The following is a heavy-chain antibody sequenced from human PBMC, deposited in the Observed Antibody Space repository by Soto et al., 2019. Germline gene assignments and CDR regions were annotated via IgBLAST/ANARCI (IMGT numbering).Heavy chain of an antibody. CDR3: ASRIAAARTDEAEYFQH. V-gene: IGHV4-4*02. D-gene: IGHD6-13*01. Sequence: SETLSLTCAVSGGSISRSNWWSWVRQPPGKGLEWIGEIYHSGSTNYNPSLKSRVTISVDKSKNQLSLKLTSVTAADTAVYYCASRIAAARTDEAEYFQHWGQGTLVTAPQ. CDR2: IYHSGST. J-gene: IGHJ1*01. CDR1: GGSISRSNW.